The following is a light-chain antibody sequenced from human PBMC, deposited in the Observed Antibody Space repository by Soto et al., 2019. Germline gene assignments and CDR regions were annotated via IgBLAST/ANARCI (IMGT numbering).Light chain of an antibody. J-gene: IGKJ4*01. CDR1: QNLLNSNGYNY. Sequence: DIVMTQSPLFLPVTPGEPASISCRSSQNLLNSNGYNYLDWYVQKPGQSPQLLIYLGSSRASGVPDRFSGSGSGTDFTLKISRVEAEDVGVYYCMQALQTPLTFGGGTMVEIK. V-gene: IGKV2-28*01. CDR2: LGS. CDR3: MQALQTPLT.